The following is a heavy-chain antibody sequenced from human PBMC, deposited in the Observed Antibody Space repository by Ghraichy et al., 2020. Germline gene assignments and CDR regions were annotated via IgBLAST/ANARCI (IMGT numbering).Heavy chain of an antibody. Sequence: QTLSLTCAVYGGSFSGYYWSWIRQPPGKGLEWIGEINHSGSTNYNPSLKSRVTISVDTSKNQFSLKLSSVTAADTAVYYCARGLGVVVTAVPGFFDYWGQGTLVTVSS. CDR2: INHSGST. J-gene: IGHJ4*02. D-gene: IGHD2-21*02. CDR1: GGSFSGYY. CDR3: ARGLGVVVTAVPGFFDY. V-gene: IGHV4-34*01.